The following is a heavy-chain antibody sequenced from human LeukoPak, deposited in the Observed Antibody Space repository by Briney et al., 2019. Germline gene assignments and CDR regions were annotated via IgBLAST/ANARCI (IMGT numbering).Heavy chain of an antibody. V-gene: IGHV4-59*01. J-gene: IGHJ4*02. CDR3: ARSAYSSSPQALY. CDR2: IYYSGST. CDR1: GGSISSYC. Sequence: SETLSLTCTVSGGSISSYCWSWIRQPPGKGLEWIGYIYYSGSTNYNPSLKSRVTISVDTSKNQFSLKLSSVTAADTAVYYCARSAYSSSPQALYWGQGTLVTVSS. D-gene: IGHD6-13*01.